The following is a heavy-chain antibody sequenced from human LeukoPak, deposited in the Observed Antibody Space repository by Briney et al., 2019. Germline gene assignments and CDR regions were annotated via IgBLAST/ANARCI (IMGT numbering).Heavy chain of an antibody. V-gene: IGHV3-23*01. CDR2: ISGSGGST. J-gene: IGHJ3*02. D-gene: IGHD2-2*01. CDR1: GFTFSSYA. Sequence: GGSLRLSCAASGFTFSSYAMSWVRQAPGKGLEWVSAISGSGGSTYYADSVKGRFTISRDNSKSTLYLQMNSLRAEDTAVYYCAKRYCSSTSCYRLDAFDIWGQGTMVTVSS. CDR3: AKRYCSSTSCYRLDAFDI.